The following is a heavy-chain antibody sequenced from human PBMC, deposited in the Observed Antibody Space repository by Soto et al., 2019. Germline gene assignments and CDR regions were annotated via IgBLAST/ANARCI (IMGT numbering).Heavy chain of an antibody. CDR3: ARDLDIVVVPAAPMGYYYGLDV. CDR2: ISAYNGNT. Sequence: GASVKVSCKASGYTFTRYGIGWARQAPGQGLEWMGWISAYNGNTNYAQKLQGRVTMTTDTSTSTAYMELRSLRSDDTAVYYCARDLDIVVVPAAPMGYYYGLDVWGQGTTVTVSS. CDR1: GYTFTRYG. D-gene: IGHD2-2*03. V-gene: IGHV1-18*01. J-gene: IGHJ6*02.